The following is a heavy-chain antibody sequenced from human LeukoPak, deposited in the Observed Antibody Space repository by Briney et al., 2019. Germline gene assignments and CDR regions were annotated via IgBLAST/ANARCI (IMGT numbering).Heavy chain of an antibody. V-gene: IGHV3-7*01. D-gene: IGHD5-18*01. CDR2: IKEDGNEK. Sequence: PGGSLRLSCAASGFRFDNHWMTWVRQAPGKGLEWVANIKEDGNEKYYADSAKGRFTISRDNAKNSLYLQMNSLRAEDTAVYYCARGAYSPFDYWGQGTLVTVSS. J-gene: IGHJ4*02. CDR1: GFRFDNHW. CDR3: ARGAYSPFDY.